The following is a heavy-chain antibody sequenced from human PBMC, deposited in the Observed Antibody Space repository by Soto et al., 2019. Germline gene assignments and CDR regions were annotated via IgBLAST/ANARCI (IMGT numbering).Heavy chain of an antibody. CDR2: ISGSGGST. J-gene: IGHJ4*02. V-gene: IGHV3-23*01. D-gene: IGHD6-19*01. CDR1: GFTFSSYA. Sequence: PGGSLRLSCAASGFTFSSYAMSWVRQAPGKGLEWVSAISGSGGSTYYADSVKGRFTISRDNSKNTLYLQMNSLRAEDTAVYYCAKRGYSSGWEVGYYFDYWGQGTLVTVSS. CDR3: AKRGYSSGWEVGYYFDY.